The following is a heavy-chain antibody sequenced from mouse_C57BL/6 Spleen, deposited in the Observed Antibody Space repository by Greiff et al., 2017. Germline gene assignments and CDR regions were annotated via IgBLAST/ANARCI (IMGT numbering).Heavy chain of an antibody. CDR2: IDPYSGGT. Sequence: VQLQQSGAELVKPGASVKLSCKASGYTFTSYWMHWVKQRPGRGLEWIGRIDPYSGGTKYNEKFQSKATLTVDKPSSTAYMQLSSLTSEDSAAYYCARGDCVNYFDYWGQGTTLTVSS. CDR3: ARGDCVNYFDY. CDR1: GYTFTSYW. J-gene: IGHJ2*01. D-gene: IGHD3-3*01. V-gene: IGHV1-72*01.